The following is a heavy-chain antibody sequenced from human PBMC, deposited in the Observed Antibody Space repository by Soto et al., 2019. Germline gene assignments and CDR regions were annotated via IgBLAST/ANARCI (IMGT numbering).Heavy chain of an antibody. J-gene: IGHJ6*03. CDR2: INHSGST. V-gene: IGHV4-34*01. Sequence: SETLSLTCAVYGGSFSGYYWSWIRQPPGKGLEWIGEINHSGSTNYNPSLKSRVTISVDTSKNQFSLKLSSVTAADTAVYYCARMGQYYYYYYMDVWGKGTTVTVSS. CDR1: GGSFSGYY. CDR3: ARMGQYYYYYYMDV.